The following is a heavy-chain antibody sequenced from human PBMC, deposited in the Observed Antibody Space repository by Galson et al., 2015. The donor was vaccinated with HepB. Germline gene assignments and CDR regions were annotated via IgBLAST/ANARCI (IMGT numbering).Heavy chain of an antibody. CDR2: INPNSGGT. V-gene: IGHV1-2*04. CDR3: ARSRRWFGESDFDY. D-gene: IGHD3-10*01. Sequence: SVTVSCKASGSTFTGYYMHWVRQAPGQGLEWMGWINPNSGGTNYAQKFQGWVTMTRDTSISTAYMELSRLRSDDTAVYYCARSRRWFGESDFDYWGQGTLVTVSS. J-gene: IGHJ4*02. CDR1: GSTFTGYY.